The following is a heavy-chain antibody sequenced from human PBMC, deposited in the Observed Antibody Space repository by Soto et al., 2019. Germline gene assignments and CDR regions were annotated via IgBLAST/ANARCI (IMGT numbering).Heavy chain of an antibody. J-gene: IGHJ6*02. V-gene: IGHV1-3*01. D-gene: IGHD3-3*01. CDR1: GYTFTSYA. Sequence: AASVKVSCKASGYTFTSYAMHWVRQAPGQRLEWMGWINAGNGNTKYSQKFQGRVTITRDTSASTAYMELSSLRSEDTAVYYCARSYYDFWSGRYYYGMDVWGQGTTVTVSS. CDR2: INAGNGNT. CDR3: ARSYYDFWSGRYYYGMDV.